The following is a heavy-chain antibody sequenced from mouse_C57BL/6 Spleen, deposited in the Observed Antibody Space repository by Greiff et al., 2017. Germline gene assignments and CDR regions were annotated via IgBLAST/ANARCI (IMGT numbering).Heavy chain of an antibody. J-gene: IGHJ4*01. D-gene: IGHD4-1*01. CDR3: ARGGVNCDVSYAMDY. Sequence: QVQLKQPGAELVRPGSSVKLSCKASGYTFTSYWMHWVKQRPIQGLEWIGNIDPSDSETHYNQKFKDKATLTVYKSSSTAYMQLSSLTSEDSAVYYWARGGVNCDVSYAMDYWGQGTSVTVSS. CDR1: GYTFTSYW. CDR2: IDPSDSET. V-gene: IGHV1-52*01.